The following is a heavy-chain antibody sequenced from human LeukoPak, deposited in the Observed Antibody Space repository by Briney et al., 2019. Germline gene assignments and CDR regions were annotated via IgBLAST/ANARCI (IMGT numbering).Heavy chain of an antibody. CDR1: GYSFTSYW. Sequence: GESLKISCKGSGYSFTSYWIGWVRQMPGRGLEWMGIIYPGDSDTRYSPSFQGQVTISADKSISTAYLQWSSLKASDTAMYYCARHGANWGSHDAFDIWGQGTMVTVSS. J-gene: IGHJ3*02. V-gene: IGHV5-51*01. D-gene: IGHD7-27*01. CDR2: IYPGDSDT. CDR3: ARHGANWGSHDAFDI.